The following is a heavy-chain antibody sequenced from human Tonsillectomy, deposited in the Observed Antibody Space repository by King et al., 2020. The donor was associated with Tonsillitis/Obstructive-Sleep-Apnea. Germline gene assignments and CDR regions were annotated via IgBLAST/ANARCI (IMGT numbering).Heavy chain of an antibody. CDR1: GFSLSNARMG. V-gene: IGHV2-26*01. J-gene: IGHJ4*02. D-gene: IGHD2-2*01. CDR2: IFSNDEK. CDR3: AQIGPVYCSSTSCYDY. Sequence: ITLKESGPVLVKPTETLTLTCTVSGFSLSNARMGVSWIRQPPGKALEWLAHIFSNDEKSYSSSLKSRLTISKDTSKSQVVLTMTNMDPVDTATYYCAQIGPVYCSSTSCYDYWGQGTLVTVSS.